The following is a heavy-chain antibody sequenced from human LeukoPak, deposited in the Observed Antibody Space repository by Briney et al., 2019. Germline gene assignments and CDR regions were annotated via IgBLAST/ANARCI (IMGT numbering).Heavy chain of an antibody. CDR2: INHSGST. Sequence: SETLSLTCAVYGGSFSGYYWSWIRQPPGKGLEWIGEINHSGSTNYNPSLKSRVTISVGTSKNQFSLKLSSVTAADTAVYYCARGGGDYDYVWGSYRLGYYYYYMDVWGKGTTVTVSS. J-gene: IGHJ6*03. CDR1: GGSFSGYY. D-gene: IGHD3-16*02. CDR3: ARGGGDYDYVWGSYRLGYYYYYMDV. V-gene: IGHV4-34*01.